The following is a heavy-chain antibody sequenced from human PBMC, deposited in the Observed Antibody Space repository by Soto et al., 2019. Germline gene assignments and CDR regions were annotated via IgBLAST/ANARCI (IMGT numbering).Heavy chain of an antibody. CDR2: ASINDDRT. CDR3: SRELNTASSAYSAFVF. CDR1: GYTFTAYG. D-gene: IGHD3-22*01. Sequence: QVQMVQSGPEVKMPGASVKVSCKTSGYTFTAYGLAWLRQAPGQRPEWMGWASINDDRTNYARKFQGRVTMPTDRSTPPTPMELRSPGTHDPAVYYSSRELNTASSAYSAFVFWGQGPLVTVSS. V-gene: IGHV1-18*01. J-gene: IGHJ4*02.